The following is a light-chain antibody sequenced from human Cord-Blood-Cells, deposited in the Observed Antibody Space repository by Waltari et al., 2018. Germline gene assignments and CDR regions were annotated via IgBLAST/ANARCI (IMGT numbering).Light chain of an antibody. V-gene: IGKV1-5*03. J-gene: IGKJ2*01. Sequence: DIQMTQSPSTRSASVGDRSTITCRASQTIGSCWAWYQQKPRKAPKLRIYKASSLESGVPSRFSGSGSGTEFTLTISSLQPDDFATYYCQQYNSYPGTFGQGTKLEIK. CDR2: KAS. CDR3: QQYNSYPGT. CDR1: QTIGSC.